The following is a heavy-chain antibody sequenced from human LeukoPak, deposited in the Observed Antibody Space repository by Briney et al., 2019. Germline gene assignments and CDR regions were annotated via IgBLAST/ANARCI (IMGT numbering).Heavy chain of an antibody. CDR3: AKETLDDYVRHFDS. CDR1: GFTFSSYA. Sequence: GGSLRLSCAASGFTFSSYAMSWVRQAPGKGLEWVSHISGSAGRTDYADSVKGRFTISRDNSQNTLYLQMNSLRVEDTAVYYCAKETLDDYVRHFDSWGQGMLVTVSS. V-gene: IGHV3-23*01. D-gene: IGHD4-17*01. J-gene: IGHJ4*02. CDR2: ISGSAGRT.